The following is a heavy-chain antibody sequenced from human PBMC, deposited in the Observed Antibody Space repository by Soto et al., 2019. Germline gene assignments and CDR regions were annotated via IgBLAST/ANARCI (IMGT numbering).Heavy chain of an antibody. CDR1: GFTFITYW. CDR3: ARETSSWSLDY. D-gene: IGHD6-13*01. V-gene: IGHV3-74*01. Sequence: PWGSLRLSCAASGFTFITYWIHLFRQSPVKGLVWVSRSNSDGRSTDHADSVKGRFTISRDNAKNTLYLQMNSLRVEDTAVYYCARETSSWSLDYWGQGMLVTVSS. J-gene: IGHJ4*02. CDR2: SNSDGRST.